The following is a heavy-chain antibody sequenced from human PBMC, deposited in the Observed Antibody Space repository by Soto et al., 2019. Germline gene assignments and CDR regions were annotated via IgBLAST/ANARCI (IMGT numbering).Heavy chain of an antibody. V-gene: IGHV4-39*01. CDR1: GGSFSSSTYY. CDR2: IYYIGNT. CDR3: SVLLSYGNSGDHRNF. D-gene: IGHD2-21*01. Sequence: SETLSLTCTFSGGSFSSSTYYWGWIRQPPGKGLEWIGSIYYIGNTYYNPSLKSRVTISVDTSKNQFSLKLNSVTAADTAVCYFSVLLSYGNSGDHRNFLGQGTLVTGSS. J-gene: IGHJ4*01.